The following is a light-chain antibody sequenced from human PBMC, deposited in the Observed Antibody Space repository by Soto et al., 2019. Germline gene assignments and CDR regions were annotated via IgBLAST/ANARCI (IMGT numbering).Light chain of an antibody. CDR2: WAS. CDR1: RSVFYSPTNRNY. J-gene: IGKJ2*01. Sequence: FVMTQSPDSLAVSLGERATISCKSSRSVFYSPTNRNYLAWYQQKPGQPPKLLIYWASIRESGVPDRFSGSGSGTDFTLTIRRLQAEDVAVYYCQKYYHTPIFTFGQGTKLEIK. V-gene: IGKV4-1*01. CDR3: QKYYHTPIFT.